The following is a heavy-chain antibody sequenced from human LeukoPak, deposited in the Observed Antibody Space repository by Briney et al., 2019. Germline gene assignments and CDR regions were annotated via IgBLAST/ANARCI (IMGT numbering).Heavy chain of an antibody. D-gene: IGHD1-26*01. J-gene: IGHJ4*02. CDR3: ARPVVGATYYFDY. V-gene: IGHV4-59*08. CDR1: GGSISSYY. Sequence: SETLSLTCTVSGGSISSYYWSWIRQPPGKGLEWIGYIYYSGSTNYNPSLKSRVTISVDTSKNQFSLKLSSVTAADTAVYYCARPVVGATYYFDYWGQGTLVTVSS. CDR2: IYYSGST.